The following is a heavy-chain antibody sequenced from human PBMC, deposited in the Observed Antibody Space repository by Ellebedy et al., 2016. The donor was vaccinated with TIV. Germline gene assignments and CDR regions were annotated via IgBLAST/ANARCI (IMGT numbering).Heavy chain of an antibody. D-gene: IGHD3-16*01. CDR1: GFTFSSYA. CDR2: ISNTGSRK. Sequence: GESLKISCAASGFTFSSYAMSWVRQAPGKGLEWVSTISNTGSRKYYADSVEGRFIISRDNSKRTLYLQMNSLRAEDTAIYYCAKDQVGGDGRWVFDMWGQGTMVTVSS. V-gene: IGHV3-23*01. J-gene: IGHJ3*02. CDR3: AKDQVGGDGRWVFDM.